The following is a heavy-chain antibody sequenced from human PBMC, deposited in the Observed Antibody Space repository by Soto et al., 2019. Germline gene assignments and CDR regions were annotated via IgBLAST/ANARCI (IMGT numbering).Heavy chain of an antibody. CDR1: GGSISSSTYF. CDR2: IYYSGST. Sequence: QLQLQESGPGLVKPSETLSLTCTVSGGSISSSTYFWGWIRQPPGKELEWIGTIYYSGSTYYNPSLKSRVTISVDTSENQISLKLTSVTAADTAIYYCARLLGSIQLWFEWWGQGTLVTVSS. D-gene: IGHD5-18*01. V-gene: IGHV4-39*01. J-gene: IGHJ4*02. CDR3: ARLLGSIQLWFEW.